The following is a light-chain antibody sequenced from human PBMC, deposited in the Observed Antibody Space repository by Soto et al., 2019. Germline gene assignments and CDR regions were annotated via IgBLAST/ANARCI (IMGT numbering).Light chain of an antibody. J-gene: IGLJ1*01. CDR1: ASDIGRYNY. CDR2: EVT. CDR3: NSYVGSNNYV. V-gene: IGLV2-8*01. Sequence: QSALTQPPSASGSPGQSVTISCIGTASDIGRYNYVSWYQHHPGKAPKLIIYEVTKRPSGVPDRFSGSKSGNTASLTASGLQADDEADYYCNSYVGSNNYVFGTGTKLTVL.